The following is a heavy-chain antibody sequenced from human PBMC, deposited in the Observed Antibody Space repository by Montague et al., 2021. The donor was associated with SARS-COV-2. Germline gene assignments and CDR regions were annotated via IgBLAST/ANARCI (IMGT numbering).Heavy chain of an antibody. CDR1: GFTFSDHS. CDR2: ISTSGEIK. V-gene: IGHV3-48*02. CDR3: ARDALAASGSFDY. J-gene: IGHJ4*02. Sequence: SLTLSCAASGFTFSDHSMNWVRQAPGKGLQCVSHISTSGEIKYYADSVKGRFSISRDNAEKAVSLQMNSLRDDDTAIYYCARDALAASGSFDYWGPGILVTVSS. D-gene: IGHD6-13*01.